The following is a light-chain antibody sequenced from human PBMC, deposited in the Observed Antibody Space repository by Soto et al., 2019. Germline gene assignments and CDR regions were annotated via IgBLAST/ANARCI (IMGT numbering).Light chain of an antibody. CDR2: AAS. CDR1: QGIAGY. V-gene: IGKV1-9*01. Sequence: DIQLTQSPSFLSASVGDRVTITCRASQGIAGYLAWYQQKPGKAPKLLIYAASTLQSGVPSRFSGSGSGTEFTLTISSLQPEDFVTYHCQQLNGYPHTFGPGTKVDIK. J-gene: IGKJ3*01. CDR3: QQLNGYPHT.